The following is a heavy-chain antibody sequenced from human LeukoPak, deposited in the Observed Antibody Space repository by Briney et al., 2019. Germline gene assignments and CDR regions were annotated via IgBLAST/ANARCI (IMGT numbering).Heavy chain of an antibody. V-gene: IGHV3-23*03. CDR2: IDNDGTNT. J-gene: IGHJ4*02. D-gene: IGHD3-3*01. CDR1: GFTFSSYA. CDR3: AKSGARWSYFDY. Sequence: GGSLRLSCAASGFTFSSYAMTWVRQAPGKGLEWVSDIDNDGTNTYYTDSVKGRFTISRDNSKNTLYLQMNSLRAEDTALYYCAKSGARWSYFDYWGQGTLVTVSS.